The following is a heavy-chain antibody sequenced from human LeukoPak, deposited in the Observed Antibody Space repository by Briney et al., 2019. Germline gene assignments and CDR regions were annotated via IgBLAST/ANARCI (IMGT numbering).Heavy chain of an antibody. V-gene: IGHV3-21*01. CDR2: ISSSSSYI. J-gene: IGHJ4*02. CDR3: ARADTAMDFDY. Sequence: GGSLRLSCAASGFTFSSYSMNWVRQAPGKGLEWVSSISSSSSYIYYADSVKGRFTISRDNAKNSLYLQMNSLRAEDTAMYYCARADTAMDFDYWGQGTLVTVSS. CDR1: GFTFSSYS. D-gene: IGHD5-18*01.